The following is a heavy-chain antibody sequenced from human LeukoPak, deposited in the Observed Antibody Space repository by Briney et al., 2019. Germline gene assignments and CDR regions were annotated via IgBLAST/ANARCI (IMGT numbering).Heavy chain of an antibody. D-gene: IGHD5/OR15-5a*01. V-gene: IGHV1-18*01. CDR1: GYTFTSYD. Sequence: ASVKVSCKTSGYTFTSYDINWVRQAPGQGVEWMGWISAYNGITNYAQRLQGRVTMTTDTSTTTAYMELRNLRSDDTAVYFCARGLRYGSNYFDYWGQGTLVTVSS. CDR2: ISAYNGIT. J-gene: IGHJ4*02. CDR3: ARGLRYGSNYFDY.